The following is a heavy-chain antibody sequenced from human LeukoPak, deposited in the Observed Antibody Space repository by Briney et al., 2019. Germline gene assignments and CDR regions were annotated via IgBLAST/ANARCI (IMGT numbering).Heavy chain of an antibody. V-gene: IGHV1-2*02. CDR3: AKDRGRYCTNGVCYIGAFDI. Sequence: ASVKVSCKASGYTFTGYYMHWVRQAPGQGLEWMGWINPNSGGTNYAQKFQGRVTMTGDTSISTAYMELSRLRSDDTAVYYCAKDRGRYCTNGVCYIGAFDIWGQGTMVAVSS. D-gene: IGHD2-8*01. J-gene: IGHJ3*02. CDR1: GYTFTGYY. CDR2: INPNSGGT.